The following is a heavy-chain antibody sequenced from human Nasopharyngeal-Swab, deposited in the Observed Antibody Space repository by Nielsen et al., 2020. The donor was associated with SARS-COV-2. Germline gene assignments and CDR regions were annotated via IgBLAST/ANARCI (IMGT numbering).Heavy chain of an antibody. CDR3: ARGVTMESSWFDP. Sequence: TLSLTCTVSGGSISRGDYYWSWIRQPPGKGLEWIGYIYYSGSTYYNPSLKSRVTISVDTSKNQFSLKLSSVTAADTAVYYCARGVTMESSWFDPWGQGTLVTVSS. D-gene: IGHD3-10*01. V-gene: IGHV4-30-4*01. J-gene: IGHJ5*02. CDR2: IYYSGST. CDR1: GGSISRGDYY.